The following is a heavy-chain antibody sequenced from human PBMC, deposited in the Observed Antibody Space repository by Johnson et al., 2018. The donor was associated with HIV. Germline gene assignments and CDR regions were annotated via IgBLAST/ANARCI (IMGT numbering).Heavy chain of an antibody. CDR2: SGSGGST. CDR1: GFTVSSNY. D-gene: IGHD2-15*01. Sequence: VQLVESGGGLIQRGGSLRLSCAASGFTVSSNYMSWVRQAPGKGLEWVSAISGSGGSTYYADSVKGRFTISRDNSKNTLYLQMNSLRAEDTAVYYCVWYCSGGCSSAFDIWGQGTMVTVSS. CDR3: VWYCSGGCSSAFDI. J-gene: IGHJ3*02. V-gene: IGHV3-53*01.